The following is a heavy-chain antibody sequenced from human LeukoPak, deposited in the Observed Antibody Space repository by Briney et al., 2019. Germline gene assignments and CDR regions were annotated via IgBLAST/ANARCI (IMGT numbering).Heavy chain of an antibody. D-gene: IGHD1-14*01. V-gene: IGHV1-69*13. CDR3: ARGTFMGWYMDV. CDR2: IIPIFGTA. CDR1: GGTFSSYA. Sequence: SVKVSCKASGGTFSSYAISWVRQAPGQGLEWMGGIIPIFGTANYAQKFKGRVTITADESTSTAYMELSSLRSEDTAVYYCARGTFMGWYMDVWGKGTTVTVSS. J-gene: IGHJ6*03.